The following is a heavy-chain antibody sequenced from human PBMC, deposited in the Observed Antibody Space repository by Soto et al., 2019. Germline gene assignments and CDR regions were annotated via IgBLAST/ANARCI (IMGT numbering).Heavy chain of an antibody. J-gene: IGHJ4*02. CDR1: GGSISSYY. CDR2: IYYSGST. CDR3: ARGSHIRTVFDY. D-gene: IGHD4-17*01. V-gene: IGHV4-59*01. Sequence: QVQLQESGPGLVKPSETLSLTCTVSGGSISSYYWSWIRQPPGKGLEWIGYIYYSGSTNYNPSLKSRVTISVDTSKNQFSLKLSSVTAADTAVYSCARGSHIRTVFDYWGQGTLVTVSS.